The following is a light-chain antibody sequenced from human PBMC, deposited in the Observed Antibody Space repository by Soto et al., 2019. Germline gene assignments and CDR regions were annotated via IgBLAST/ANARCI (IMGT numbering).Light chain of an antibody. CDR2: DVT. Sequence: QSALTQPRSVSGSPGQSVTISCTGSYSDVGTFYFVSWYQQYPGKGPKLIIFDVTERPSGVPDRFSGSKSGNTASLTISGLQAEDEADYYCATWDSSLRAAVFGGGTKLTVL. V-gene: IGLV2-11*01. J-gene: IGLJ3*02. CDR3: ATWDSSLRAAV. CDR1: YSDVGTFYF.